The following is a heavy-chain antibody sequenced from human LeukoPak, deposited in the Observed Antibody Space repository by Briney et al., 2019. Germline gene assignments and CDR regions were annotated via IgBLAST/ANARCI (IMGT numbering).Heavy chain of an antibody. J-gene: IGHJ6*02. CDR1: GLTFSSYD. Sequence: PGGSLRLSCAASGLTFSSYDMHWVRQATGKGLEWVSAIGTAGDTYYPGSVKGRFTISRENAKNSLYLQMNSLRAGDTAVYYCARTLRDYYYGMDVWGQGTTVTVSS. CDR2: IGTAGDT. D-gene: IGHD3-10*01. V-gene: IGHV3-13*01. CDR3: ARTLRDYYYGMDV.